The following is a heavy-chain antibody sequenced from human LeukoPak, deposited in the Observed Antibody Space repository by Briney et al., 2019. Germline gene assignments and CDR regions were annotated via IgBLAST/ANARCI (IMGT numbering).Heavy chain of an antibody. J-gene: IGHJ4*02. CDR2: MRSKANRYAT. CDR3: TRPHTYYYDSSGGDY. V-gene: IGHV3-73*01. Sequence: GGSLRLSCAASGFTFSGSAMHWGRQASGKGLEWVGRMRSKANRYATAYAASVKGRFTISRDDSKNPAYLQMNSLKTEDPAVYYCTRPHTYYYDSSGGDYWGQGTLVTVSS. CDR1: GFTFSGSA. D-gene: IGHD3-22*01.